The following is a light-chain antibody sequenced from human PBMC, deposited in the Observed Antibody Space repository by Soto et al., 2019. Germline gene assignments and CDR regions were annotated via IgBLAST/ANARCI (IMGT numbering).Light chain of an antibody. V-gene: IGLV2-14*02. J-gene: IGLJ1*01. Sequence: QSVLTQPASVSGSPGQSITISCTGTSSDVGSYNLVSWYQQHPGKAPKLMIYEVSKRPSGVSNRFSGSKSGNTASLTFSGLQAEDEADYYCSSYTSSSTRVFGTGTKSPS. CDR2: EVS. CDR3: SSYTSSSTRV. CDR1: SSDVGSYNL.